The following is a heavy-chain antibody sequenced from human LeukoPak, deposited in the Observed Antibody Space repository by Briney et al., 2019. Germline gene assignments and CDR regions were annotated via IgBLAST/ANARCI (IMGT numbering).Heavy chain of an antibody. CDR3: AREGVGVRDSVAFDI. CDR1: GGTFSSYA. J-gene: IGHJ3*02. Sequence: SVKVSCKASGGTFSSYAISWVRQAPGQGLEWMGGIIPIFGTANYAQKFQGRVTITADESTSTAYMELSSLRSGDTAVYYCAREGVGVRDSVAFDIWGQGTMVTVSS. CDR2: IIPIFGTA. D-gene: IGHD3-10*01. V-gene: IGHV1-69*01.